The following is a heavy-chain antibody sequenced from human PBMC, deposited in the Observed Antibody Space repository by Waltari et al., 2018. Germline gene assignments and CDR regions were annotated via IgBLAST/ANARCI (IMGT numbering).Heavy chain of an antibody. CDR1: GYSISSGYY. V-gene: IGHV4-38-2*01. Sequence: QVQLQESGPGLVKPSETLSLTCAVSGYSISSGYYWGWIRQPPGKGLEWIGSIYHSGSTYYNPSLKRRVTISVDTSKNQFSLKLSSVTAADTAVYYCARVYVVVRGVPPFDPWGQGTLVTVSS. CDR3: ARVYVVVRGVPPFDP. CDR2: IYHSGST. D-gene: IGHD3-10*01. J-gene: IGHJ5*02.